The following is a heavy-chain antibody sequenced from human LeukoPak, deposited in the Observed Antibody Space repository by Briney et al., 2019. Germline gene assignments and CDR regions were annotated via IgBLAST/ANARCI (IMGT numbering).Heavy chain of an antibody. CDR3: ARDLGYCSSTSCVNYYYYGMDV. Sequence: GGSLRLSCAASGFTFSGYWMSWVRQAPGKGLEWVANINQDGSEKYYVESVKGRFTISRDNAKNSLYLQMNSLRAEDTAVYYCARDLGYCSSTSCVNYYYYGMDVWGQGTTVTVSS. J-gene: IGHJ6*02. CDR2: INQDGSEK. D-gene: IGHD2-2*01. CDR1: GFTFSGYW. V-gene: IGHV3-7*01.